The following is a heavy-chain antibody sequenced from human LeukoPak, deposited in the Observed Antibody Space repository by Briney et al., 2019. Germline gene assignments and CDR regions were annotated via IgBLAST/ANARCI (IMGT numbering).Heavy chain of an antibody. D-gene: IGHD3-10*01. CDR1: GFTFSSYS. J-gene: IGHJ5*02. CDR2: ISSSSSYI. CDR3: ARGGTPRGENWFDP. V-gene: IGHV3-21*01. Sequence: PGGSLRLSCAASGFTFSSYSMNWVRQAPGKGLEWVSSISSSSSYIYYADSVKGRFTISRDNAKNSLCLQMNSLRAEDTAVYYCARGGTPRGENWFDPWGQGTLVTVSS.